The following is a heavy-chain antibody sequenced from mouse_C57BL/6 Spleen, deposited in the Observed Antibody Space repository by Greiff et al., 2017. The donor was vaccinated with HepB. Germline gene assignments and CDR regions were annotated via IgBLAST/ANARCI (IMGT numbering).Heavy chain of an antibody. Sequence: VKLMESGAELVRPGASVTLSCKASGYTFTDYEMHWVKQTPVHGLEWIGAIDPETGGTAYNQKFKGKAILTADKSSSTAYMELRSLTSEDSAVYYCTRSDGSSYSWYFDVWGTGTTVTVSS. CDR2: IDPETGGT. J-gene: IGHJ1*03. CDR1: GYTFTDYE. CDR3: TRSDGSSYSWYFDV. D-gene: IGHD1-1*01. V-gene: IGHV1-15*01.